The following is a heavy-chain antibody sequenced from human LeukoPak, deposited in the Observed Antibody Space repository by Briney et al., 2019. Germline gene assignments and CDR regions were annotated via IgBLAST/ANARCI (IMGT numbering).Heavy chain of an antibody. J-gene: IGHJ4*02. D-gene: IGHD1-20*01. CDR1: GFTFSSYA. CDR3: AKVYEVLVGQFDY. V-gene: IGHV3-23*01. Sequence: GGSLRLSCAASGFTFSSYAINWVRQAPGKGLEWVSAISGSGGSTYYADSVKGRFTISRDNSKNTLYLQMNSLRAEDTAVYYCAKVYEVLVGQFDYWGQGTLVTVSS. CDR2: ISGSGGST.